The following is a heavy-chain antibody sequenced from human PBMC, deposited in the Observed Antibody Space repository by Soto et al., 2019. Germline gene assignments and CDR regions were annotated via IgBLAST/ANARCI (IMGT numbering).Heavy chain of an antibody. CDR3: ARLPLLSADYGDYEYYYGMDV. CDR2: IYYSGST. CDR1: GGSISSSSYY. V-gene: IGHV4-39*01. Sequence: SETLSLTCTVSGGSISSSSYYWGWIRQPPGKGLEWIGSIYYSGSTYYNPSLKSRVTISVDTSKNQFSLKLSSVTAADTAVYYCARLPLLSADYGDYEYYYGMDVWGQGTTVTVSS. J-gene: IGHJ6*02. D-gene: IGHD4-17*01.